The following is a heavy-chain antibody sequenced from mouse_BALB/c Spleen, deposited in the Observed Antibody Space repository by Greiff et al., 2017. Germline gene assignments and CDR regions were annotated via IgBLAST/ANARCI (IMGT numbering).Heavy chain of an antibody. Sequence: EVKLMESGGDLVKPGGSLKLSCAASGFTFSSYGMSWVRQTPDKRLEWVATISSGGSYTYYPDSVKGRFTISRDNAKNTLYLQMSSLKSEDTAMYYCARHPTIGTWFAYWGQGTLVTVSA. CDR3: ARHPTIGTWFAY. D-gene: IGHD2-14*01. CDR2: ISSGGSYT. CDR1: GFTFSSYG. V-gene: IGHV5-6*01. J-gene: IGHJ3*01.